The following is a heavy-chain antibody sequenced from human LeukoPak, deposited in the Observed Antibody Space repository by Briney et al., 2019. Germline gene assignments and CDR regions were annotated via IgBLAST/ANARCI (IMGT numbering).Heavy chain of an antibody. CDR3: AKDLSEKYTFDY. Sequence: PGGSLRLSCAASGFTFSSHLMHWVRQAPGKGLVWVSRISSDGTYTNYADSVRGRFTISRDNAKNTLSLQMNSLRVEDTAVYYCAKDLSEKYTFDYWGQGTLVTVSS. V-gene: IGHV3-74*01. CDR1: GFTFSSHL. D-gene: IGHD1-1*01. J-gene: IGHJ4*02. CDR2: ISSDGTYT.